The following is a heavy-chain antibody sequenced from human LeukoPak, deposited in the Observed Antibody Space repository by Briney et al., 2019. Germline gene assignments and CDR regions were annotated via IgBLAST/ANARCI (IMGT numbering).Heavy chain of an antibody. Sequence: GGSLRLSCAASGFTFSIYWMSWVRQAPGKGLEWVANIKQDGSEKYYVDSVRGRFTISRDNAKNSLYLQMNSLRAEDTAVYYCARGELFPWGQGTLVTVSS. D-gene: IGHD3-10*01. CDR3: ARGELFP. V-gene: IGHV3-7*01. CDR1: GFTFSIYW. J-gene: IGHJ5*02. CDR2: IKQDGSEK.